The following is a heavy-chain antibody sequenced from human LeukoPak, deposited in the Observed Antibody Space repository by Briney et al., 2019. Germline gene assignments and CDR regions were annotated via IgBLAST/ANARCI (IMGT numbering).Heavy chain of an antibody. V-gene: IGHV4-30-2*01. CDR3: ARVTGGAGAMIVGILDY. CDR1: GGSISSGGYY. CDR2: IYHSGST. J-gene: IGHJ4*02. Sequence: PSETLSPTCTVSGGSISSGGYYWSWIRQPPGKGLEWIGYIYHSGSTYYNPSLKSRVTISVDRSKNQFSLKLSSVTAADTAVYYCARVTGGAGAMIVGILDYWGQGTLVTVSS. D-gene: IGHD3-22*01.